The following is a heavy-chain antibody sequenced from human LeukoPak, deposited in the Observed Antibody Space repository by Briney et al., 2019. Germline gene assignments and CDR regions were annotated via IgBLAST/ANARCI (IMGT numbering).Heavy chain of an antibody. D-gene: IGHD3-9*01. J-gene: IGHJ6*03. CDR2: ISSSGSTI. CDR1: GSTFSNNY. V-gene: IGHV3-11*01. CDR3: ARTILTGSPGYYYYMDV. Sequence: PGGSLRLSCAASGSTFSNNYMSWIGQAPGKGLEWVSYISSSGSTIYYADSVKGRFTISRDNAKNSLYLQMNSLRAEDTAVYYCARTILTGSPGYYYYMDVWGKGTTVTVSS.